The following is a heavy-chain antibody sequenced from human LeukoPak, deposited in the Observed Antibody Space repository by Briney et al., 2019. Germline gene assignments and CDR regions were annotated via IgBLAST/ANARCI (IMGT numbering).Heavy chain of an antibody. CDR1: GGSISSDY. Sequence: SETLSLTCTVSGGSISSDYWSWIRQPPGKGLEWIGYIYYSGSTNYNPSLKSRVTISVDTSKNQFSLKLSSVTAGDTAVYFCARGPYSYDSSGAFDIWGQGTMVTVSS. CDR2: IYYSGST. J-gene: IGHJ3*02. D-gene: IGHD3-22*01. V-gene: IGHV4-59*08. CDR3: ARGPYSYDSSGAFDI.